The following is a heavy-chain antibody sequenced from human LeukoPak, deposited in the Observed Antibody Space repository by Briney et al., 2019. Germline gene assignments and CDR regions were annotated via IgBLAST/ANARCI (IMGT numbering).Heavy chain of an antibody. V-gene: IGHV4-31*03. CDR3: ARGSWELYYAFDI. CDR2: IYYSGST. D-gene: IGHD1-26*01. J-gene: IGHJ3*02. CDR1: GGSISSGGYY. Sequence: SETLSLTCTVSGGSISSGGYYWSWIRQHPGKGLEWIGYIYYSGSTYYNPSLKSRVTISVDTSKNQFSLKLSSVTAADTAVYYCARGSWELYYAFDIWGQGTMVTVSS.